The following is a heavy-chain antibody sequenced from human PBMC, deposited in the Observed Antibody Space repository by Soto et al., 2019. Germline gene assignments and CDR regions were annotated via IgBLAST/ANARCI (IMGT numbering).Heavy chain of an antibody. CDR2: ISSDGCNK. D-gene: IGHD3-22*01. CDR3: VGGYYFGDY. CDR1: GFTFSSYG. J-gene: IGHJ4*02. Sequence: QVQLVESGGGVVQPGRSLRLSCAASGFTFSSYGMHWVRQAPGKGLEWVAVISSDGCNKYYADSVKGRFTISGDNSKNTLYLQMNSLRPEDTAVYYCVGGYYFGDYWGQGTLVTVSS. V-gene: IGHV3-30*03.